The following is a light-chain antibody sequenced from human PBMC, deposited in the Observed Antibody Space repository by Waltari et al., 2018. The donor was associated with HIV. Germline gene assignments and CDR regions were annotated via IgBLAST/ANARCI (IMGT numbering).Light chain of an antibody. Sequence: DIRLTQSPSTLSASAGDRVAITCRAGQTVGAFLAWYQQKPGKPPKLLIFQASTLEGGVPSRFSGSVSGSDFTLTINGLQSDDFATYYCHQYASFSGTFGQGTKVEL. CDR2: QAS. CDR3: HQYASFSGT. V-gene: IGKV1-5*03. J-gene: IGKJ1*01. CDR1: QTVGAF.